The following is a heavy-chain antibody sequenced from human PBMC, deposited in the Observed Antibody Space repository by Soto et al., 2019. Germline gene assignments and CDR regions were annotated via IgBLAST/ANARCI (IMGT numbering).Heavy chain of an antibody. CDR1: GFTFSRFW. D-gene: IGHD3-22*01. Sequence: EVQLVESGGGLVQPGGSLRLSCAASGFTFSRFWMSWVRQAPGKGLEWVANIKKDGSEKNYVDSVKGRFTISRDNAKNSVYLQMNSLRLEDTAVYYCASADSGYLFGLFDYWGQGTLVTVSS. V-gene: IGHV3-7*03. CDR3: ASADSGYLFGLFDY. CDR2: IKKDGSEK. J-gene: IGHJ4*02.